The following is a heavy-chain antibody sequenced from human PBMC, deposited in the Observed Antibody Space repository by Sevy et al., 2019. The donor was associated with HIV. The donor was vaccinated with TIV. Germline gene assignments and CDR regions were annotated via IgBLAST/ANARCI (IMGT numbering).Heavy chain of an antibody. CDR2: IYYSGTT. D-gene: IGHD1-20*01. V-gene: IGHV4-59*01. J-gene: IGHJ4*02. Sequence: SETLSLTCTVSGASMNIYYWSWIRQPPGKGLEWIGYIYYSGTTNYNPSLKSRLTISIDTSKNQFPLKLSSVTAADTAVYYCARVGFNWNDVDYWGQGTLVTVSS. CDR1: GASMNIYY. CDR3: ARVGFNWNDVDY.